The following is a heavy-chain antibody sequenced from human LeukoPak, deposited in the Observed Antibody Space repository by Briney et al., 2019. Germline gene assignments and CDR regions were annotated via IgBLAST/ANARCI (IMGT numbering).Heavy chain of an antibody. Sequence: GGSLRLSCAASGFTFSSYAMHWVRQAPGKGLEWVAVISYDGSNKYHADSVKGRFTISRDNSKNTLYLQMNSLRAEDTAVYYCAREPAVDHLSWFNPWGQGTLVTVSS. CDR3: AREPAVDHLSWFNP. CDR1: GFTFSSYA. J-gene: IGHJ5*02. D-gene: IGHD6-25*01. V-gene: IGHV3-30-3*01. CDR2: ISYDGSNK.